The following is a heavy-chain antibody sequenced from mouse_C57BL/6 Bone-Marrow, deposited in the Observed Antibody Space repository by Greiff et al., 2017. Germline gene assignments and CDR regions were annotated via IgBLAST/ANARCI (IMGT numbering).Heavy chain of an antibody. CDR2: IYPRDGST. D-gene: IGHD2-3*01. V-gene: IGHV1-78*01. CDR1: RYTFTDHT. Sequence: VQLQESDAELVKPGASVKISCKASRYTFTDHTIHWMKQRPEQGLEWIGYIYPRDGSTKYNEKFKGKATLTADKSSSTAYMQLNSLTSEDSAVYFCARRSLCDGYYGFFDYWGQGTTLTVSS. CDR3: ARRSLCDGYYGFFDY. J-gene: IGHJ2*01.